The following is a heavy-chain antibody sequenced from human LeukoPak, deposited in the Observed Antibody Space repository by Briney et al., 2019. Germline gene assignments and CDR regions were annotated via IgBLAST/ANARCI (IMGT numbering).Heavy chain of an antibody. CDR2: ISGGGGST. Sequence: GGSLRLSCAASGFTFSSYAMSWVRQAPGKGLEWVSTISGGGGSTYYADSGEGRFTISRDNSRNTLYLQMNSLRAEDTAVYYCAKLTYSSSSGYYFDYWGQGTLVTVSS. V-gene: IGHV3-23*01. CDR1: GFTFSSYA. J-gene: IGHJ4*02. D-gene: IGHD6-6*01. CDR3: AKLTYSSSSGYYFDY.